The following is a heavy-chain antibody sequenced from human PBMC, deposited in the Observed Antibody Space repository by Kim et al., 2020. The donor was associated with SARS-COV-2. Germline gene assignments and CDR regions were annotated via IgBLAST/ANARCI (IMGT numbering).Heavy chain of an antibody. Sequence: SETLSLTCTVSGGSISSYYWSWIRQPPGKGLEWIGYIYYSGSTNYNPSLKSRVTISVDTSKNQFSLKLSSVTAADTAVYYCARARGDGYSYYYYGMDVWGQGTPLTVS. J-gene: IGHJ6*02. D-gene: IGHD3-10*01. CDR1: GGSISSYY. CDR3: ARARGDGYSYYYYGMDV. V-gene: IGHV4-59*01. CDR2: IYYSGST.